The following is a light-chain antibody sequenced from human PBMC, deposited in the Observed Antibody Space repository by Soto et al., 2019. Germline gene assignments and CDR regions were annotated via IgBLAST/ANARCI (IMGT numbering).Light chain of an antibody. J-gene: IGKJ4*01. CDR2: ATS. V-gene: IGKV1-39*01. Sequence: DIRITRSPSSLSASVGDRVTITCRASQSIRSYLNWYQQKPVKAPDLLIYATSSLRSGVPSRFSGSGSGTDFTLTISSLQPDDFAPYFCQQSYSDPITFGGGTKV. CDR1: QSIRSY. CDR3: QQSYSDPIT.